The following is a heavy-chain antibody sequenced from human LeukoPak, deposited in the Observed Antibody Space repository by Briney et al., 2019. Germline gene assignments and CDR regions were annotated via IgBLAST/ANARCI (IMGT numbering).Heavy chain of an antibody. CDR3: ARRVGRYFGERAYYYNYMDV. CDR1: GGSISSSSYY. CDR2: IYYSGST. Sequence: PSETLSLTCTVSGGSISSSSYYWGWIRQPPGKGLEWIGSIYYSGSTNYNPSLKSRVTISVDTSKNQFSLKLSSVTAADRAVYYCARRVGRYFGERAYYYNYMDVWDKGTTVTISS. V-gene: IGHV4-39*07. D-gene: IGHD3-10*01. J-gene: IGHJ6*03.